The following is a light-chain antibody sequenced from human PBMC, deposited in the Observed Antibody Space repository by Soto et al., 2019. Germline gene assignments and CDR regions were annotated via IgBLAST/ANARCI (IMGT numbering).Light chain of an antibody. CDR2: DLS. J-gene: IGKJ3*01. V-gene: IGKV1-33*01. Sequence: MTMSPSSVSASTGDRVPITCRASQTISSWLAWYQQKPGKAPKLLIYDLSNLETGVPSRFSGSGSGTHFTFTISSLQPEDTATYYCQQSDNLPLTFGPGTMLDIK. CDR1: QTISSW. CDR3: QQSDNLPLT.